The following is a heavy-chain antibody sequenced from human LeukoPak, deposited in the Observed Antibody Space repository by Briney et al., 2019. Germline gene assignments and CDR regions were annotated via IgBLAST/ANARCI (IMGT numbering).Heavy chain of an antibody. CDR1: GYTFTSYY. Sequence: ASVKVSCKASGYTFTSYYMHWVRQAPGQGLEWMGIINPSGGSTSYAQKFQGRVTMTRDTSTSTVYMELSSLRSEDTAVYYCARLYYYDSSGYHGYFDYWGQGTLVTVSS. V-gene: IGHV1-46*01. J-gene: IGHJ4*02. D-gene: IGHD3-22*01. CDR2: INPSGGST. CDR3: ARLYYYDSSGYHGYFDY.